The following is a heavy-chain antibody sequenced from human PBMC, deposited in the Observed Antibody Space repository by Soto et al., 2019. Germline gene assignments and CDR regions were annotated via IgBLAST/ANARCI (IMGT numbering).Heavy chain of an antibody. CDR3: ASNVAGTTPDKY. V-gene: IGHV3-74*01. D-gene: IGHD6-19*01. J-gene: IGHJ4*02. Sequence: VQLVESGGGLVQPGGSLRLSCAASAFTFSSSWMHWVRQPTGKGLVWVSRINSDVRSTNYADFVKGRFTISRDNAKKTLYLQLNSLKAEDTAVYYSASNVAGTTPDKYWCKGTLVTVSS. CDR1: AFTFSSSW. CDR2: INSDVRST.